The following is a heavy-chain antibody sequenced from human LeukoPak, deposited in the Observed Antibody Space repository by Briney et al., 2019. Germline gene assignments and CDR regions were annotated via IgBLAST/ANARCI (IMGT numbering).Heavy chain of an antibody. V-gene: IGHV4-4*02. J-gene: IGHJ3*02. D-gene: IGHD5-12*01. Sequence: PSETLSLTCAVSGGSISSNWWSWVRQPPGKGLEWIGEIYHSGTTNSNPSLKSRVTISVDTSKSQFSLKLSSVTAADTAVYYCARSRGYEDDAFDIWGQGTMVTVSS. CDR3: ARSRGYEDDAFDI. CDR1: GGSISSNW. CDR2: IYHSGTT.